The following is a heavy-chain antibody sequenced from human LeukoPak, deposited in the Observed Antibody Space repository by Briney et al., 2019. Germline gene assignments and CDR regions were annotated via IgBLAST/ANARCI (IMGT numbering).Heavy chain of an antibody. J-gene: IGHJ4*02. CDR3: AMGYYFDY. V-gene: IGHV4-34*01. CDR1: GGSFSGYY. D-gene: IGHD3-16*01. Sequence: SETLSLTCAVYGGSFSGYYWSWIRQPPGKGLEWIGEINHSGSTNYNPSLKSRVTISVDTSKNQFSLKLSSVTAADTAVYYRAMGYYFDYWGQGTLVTVSS. CDR2: INHSGST.